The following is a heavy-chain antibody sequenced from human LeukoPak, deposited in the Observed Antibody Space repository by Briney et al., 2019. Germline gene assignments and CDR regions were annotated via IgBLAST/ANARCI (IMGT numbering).Heavy chain of an antibody. CDR2: INSDGSST. J-gene: IGHJ5*02. D-gene: IGHD3-10*01. CDR3: ARDPGLLWFGELLYP. CDR1: GFTFRDYW. Sequence: GGPLRLSCAASGFTFRDYWMHWIRQAPGKGPVWVSRINSDGSSTSYADSVKGRFTISRDNAKNTLYLQMNSLRAEDTAVYYCARDPGLLWFGELLYPWGQGTLVTVSS. V-gene: IGHV3-74*01.